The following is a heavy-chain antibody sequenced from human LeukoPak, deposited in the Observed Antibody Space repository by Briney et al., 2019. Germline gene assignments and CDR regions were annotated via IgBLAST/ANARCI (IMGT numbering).Heavy chain of an antibody. V-gene: IGHV3-23*01. CDR2: ISYSGGST. J-gene: IGHJ4*02. CDR3: AKNRGGGAAAELDY. CDR1: GFTFSSHW. D-gene: IGHD6-13*01. Sequence: GGSLRLSCAASGFTFSSHWMSWVRQAPGKGLQGCSPISYSGGSTYYADSVKGRFTISRDNSKNTLYLQMNSLRAEDTAVYYCAKNRGGGAAAELDYWGQGTLVTVSS.